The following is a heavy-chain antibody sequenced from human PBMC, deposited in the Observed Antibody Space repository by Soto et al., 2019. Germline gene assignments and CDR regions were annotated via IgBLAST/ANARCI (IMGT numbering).Heavy chain of an antibody. CDR3: ATGGPHRSSWIWFDP. Sequence: EVQLVESWGGLVKPGGSLRLSCAASGFPFINAGMTWVRQAPGKGLEWVGRIKTKTDGGAIDYGAPVKNRFTISRDDSKHTLSLQINSLKTEDTAVYYCATGGPHRSSWIWFDPWGQGTLATICS. CDR2: IKTKTDGGAI. CDR1: GFPFINAG. J-gene: IGHJ5*02. V-gene: IGHV3-15*01. D-gene: IGHD6-6*01.